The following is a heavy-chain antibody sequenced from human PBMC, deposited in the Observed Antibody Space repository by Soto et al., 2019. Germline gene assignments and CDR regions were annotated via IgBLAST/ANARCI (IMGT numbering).Heavy chain of an antibody. D-gene: IGHD2-15*01. J-gene: IGHJ5*02. CDR2: IIPILGIA. CDR1: GGTFSSYT. CDR3: ARDDCSGGSCYQDNWFDP. Sequence: SVKVSCKASGGTFSSYTISWVRQAPGQGLEWMGRIIPILGIANYAQKFQGRVTITADKSTSTAYMELSSLRSEDTAVYYCARDDCSGGSCYQDNWFDPWGQGTLVTVSS. V-gene: IGHV1-69*04.